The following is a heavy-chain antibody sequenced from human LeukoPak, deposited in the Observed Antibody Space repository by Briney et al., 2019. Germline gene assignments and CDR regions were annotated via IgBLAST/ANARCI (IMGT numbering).Heavy chain of an antibody. Sequence: GASVKVSCKASGGTFSSYAISWVRQAPGQGLEWMGGIIPIFGTANYAQRFQGRVTITADESTSTAYMELSSLRSEDTAVYYCARGGVAVAAYWGQGTLVTVSS. D-gene: IGHD6-19*01. CDR3: ARGGVAVAAY. CDR2: IIPIFGTA. J-gene: IGHJ4*02. CDR1: GGTFSSYA. V-gene: IGHV1-69*13.